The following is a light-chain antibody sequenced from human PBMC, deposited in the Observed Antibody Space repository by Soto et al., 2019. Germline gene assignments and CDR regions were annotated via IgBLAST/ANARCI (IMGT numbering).Light chain of an antibody. CDR3: QQYGSAPLT. Sequence: EIVLTQSPGTLSLSPGERATLSCRASQSVSSSYLAWYQQKPGQAPRLLIYGASSRATGIPDRFSGSASATDFALTSSGLVPEDLAVYRCQQYGSAPLTFGGGTKVEIK. J-gene: IGKJ4*01. V-gene: IGKV3-20*01. CDR2: GAS. CDR1: QSVSSSY.